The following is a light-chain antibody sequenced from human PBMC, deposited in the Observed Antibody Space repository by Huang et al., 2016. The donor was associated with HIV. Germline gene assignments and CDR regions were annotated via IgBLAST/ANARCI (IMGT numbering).Light chain of an antibody. CDR1: QGITNF. J-gene: IGKJ1*01. V-gene: IGKV1-NL1*01. CDR3: QQYDSSPWT. CDR2: GAS. Sequence: DIQMTQSPSSLSASVGDRVTITCRASQGITNFLAWYQQKPGKAPKLLLYGASRLESVVPSRFSGSGSGTEYTLAISSLQPEDIATYYCQQYDSSPWTFGQGTKVEIK.